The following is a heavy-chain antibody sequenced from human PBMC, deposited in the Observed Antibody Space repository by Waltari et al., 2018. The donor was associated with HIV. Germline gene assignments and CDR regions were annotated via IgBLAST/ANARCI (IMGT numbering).Heavy chain of an antibody. J-gene: IGHJ4*02. CDR2: IYYSGST. CDR1: GGSISSSSYY. CDR3: ARHRADYDDSSGIQGFDY. D-gene: IGHD3-22*01. Sequence: QLQLQESGPGLVKPSETLSLTCTVSGGSISSSSYYWGWVRQPPGKGLEWIGSIYYSGSTYYNPSLKSLVTISVDTSKNQFSLKLSSVTAADTAVYYCARHRADYDDSSGIQGFDYWGQGTLVTVSS. V-gene: IGHV4-39*01.